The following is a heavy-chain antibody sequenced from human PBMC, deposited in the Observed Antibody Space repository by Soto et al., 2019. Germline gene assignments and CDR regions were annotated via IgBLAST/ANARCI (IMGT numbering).Heavy chain of an antibody. J-gene: IGHJ6*03. D-gene: IGHD4-17*01. CDR3: ARDRGEGDYDYYYYYMDV. Sequence: SETLSLTCTVSGGSISSYYWSWIRQPPGKGLEWIGYIYYSGSTNYNPSLKSRVTISVDTSKNQFSLKLSSVTAADTAVYYCARDRGEGDYDYYYYYMDVWGKGTTVTVSS. CDR1: GGSISSYY. CDR2: IYYSGST. V-gene: IGHV4-59*01.